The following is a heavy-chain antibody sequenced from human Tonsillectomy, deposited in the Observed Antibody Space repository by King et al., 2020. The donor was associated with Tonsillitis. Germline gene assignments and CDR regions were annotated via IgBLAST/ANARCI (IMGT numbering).Heavy chain of an antibody. CDR3: ARGIIPH. Sequence: VQLVESGGGLVQPGGSLRLSCAASGFTFSNYWMSWVRQAPGKGLEWVANIKQDGSEKYYVDSVKGRFTISRDNAKNSLFLQLNSLTVEDTAVYYCARGIIPHWGQGTLVTVSS. V-gene: IGHV3-7*03. CDR1: GFTFSNYW. D-gene: IGHD2-21*01. J-gene: IGHJ4*02. CDR2: IKQDGSEK.